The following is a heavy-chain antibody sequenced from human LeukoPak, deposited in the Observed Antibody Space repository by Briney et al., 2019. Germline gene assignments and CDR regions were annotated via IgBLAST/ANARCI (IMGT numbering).Heavy chain of an antibody. D-gene: IGHD3-22*01. Sequence: SETLSLTCTVSGGSLTSSSYYWGWIRQPPGKGREWIGSIYYSGSTYYNPSLKSRVTISVDTSKNQFSLDLSSVTAADTAVYYCARGTRDYYDSSGYLDYWGQGTLVTVSS. CDR2: IYYSGST. CDR3: ARGTRDYYDSSGYLDY. J-gene: IGHJ4*02. V-gene: IGHV4-39*01. CDR1: GGSLTSSSYY.